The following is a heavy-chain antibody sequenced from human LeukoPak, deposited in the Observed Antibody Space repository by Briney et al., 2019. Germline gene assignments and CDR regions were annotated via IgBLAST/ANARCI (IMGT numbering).Heavy chain of an antibody. V-gene: IGHV3-23*01. CDR3: AKSDYYDSSGYYYGSDY. D-gene: IGHD3-22*01. CDR2: ISGSGGST. CDR1: GFTFSSYA. Sequence: QPGGSLRLSCAASGFTFSSYAMSWVRQAPGKGLEWVSAISGSGGSTYYADSVKGRFTISRDNSKNTLYLQMNSLRAEDTAVYYCAKSDYYDSSGYYYGSDYWGQGTLVTVSS. J-gene: IGHJ4*02.